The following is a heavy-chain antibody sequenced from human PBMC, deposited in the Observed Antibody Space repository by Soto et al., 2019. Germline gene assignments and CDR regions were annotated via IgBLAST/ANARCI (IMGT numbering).Heavy chain of an antibody. V-gene: IGHV2-5*02. D-gene: IGHD1-26*01. CDR2: IYWDDSK. Sequence: QITLKASGPTLVKPTQTLTLTCTFSGFSLTTDRVGVGWIRQPPGEALEWLAVIYWDDSKTYRPSLESRLTITKETSKIQVALTMTNMDSLDTATYYCAHAYGGRSLYWGQGTLVTVSS. CDR1: GFSLTTDRVG. J-gene: IGHJ4*02. CDR3: AHAYGGRSLY.